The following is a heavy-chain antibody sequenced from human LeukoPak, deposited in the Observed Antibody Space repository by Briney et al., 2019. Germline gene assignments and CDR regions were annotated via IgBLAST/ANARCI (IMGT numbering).Heavy chain of an antibody. V-gene: IGHV6-1*01. Sequence: SQTLSLTCALSGDILSSNSAAWLWIRQSPSRGLEWLVMTYYRYKLYHDYAVSVKSRITVTSDTSKNQFSLQLNSVTPEDAAVYYCARTTQGIFDYWGQGTLVTVSS. J-gene: IGHJ4*02. CDR2: TYYRYKLYH. D-gene: IGHD1-1*01. CDR3: ARTTQGIFDY. CDR1: GDILSSNSAA.